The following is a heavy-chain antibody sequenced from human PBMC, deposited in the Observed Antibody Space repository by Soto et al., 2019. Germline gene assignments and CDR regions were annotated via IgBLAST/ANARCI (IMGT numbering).Heavy chain of an antibody. CDR1: GFTFSNYW. J-gene: IGHJ6*04. Sequence: EVHLVESGGGLLQPGGSLTLSCTASGFTFSNYWMHWVRQAPGKGLVWVSRTKSDGSGTSYTDSVKGRFTISRDNDYNTLYLQMSNLRAEDTAVYYCARGSFDDGPGRMDVWGKGTTVIVSS. V-gene: IGHV3-74*01. CDR3: ARGSFDDGPGRMDV. D-gene: IGHD3-10*01. CDR2: TKSDGSGT.